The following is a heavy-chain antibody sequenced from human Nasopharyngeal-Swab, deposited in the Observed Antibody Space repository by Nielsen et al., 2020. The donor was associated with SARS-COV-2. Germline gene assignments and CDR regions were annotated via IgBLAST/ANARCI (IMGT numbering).Heavy chain of an antibody. D-gene: IGHD3-22*01. J-gene: IGHJ4*02. V-gene: IGHV3-48*03. Sequence: GESLKISCAASGFTFSSYEMNWVRQAPGKGLEWVSYISSSGSTIYYADSVKGRLTISRDNAKNSLYLQMNSLRAEDTAVYYCARGVKEYYYDSSGYYYFDYWGQGTLVTVSS. CDR3: ARGVKEYYYDSSGYYYFDY. CDR2: ISSSGSTI. CDR1: GFTFSSYE.